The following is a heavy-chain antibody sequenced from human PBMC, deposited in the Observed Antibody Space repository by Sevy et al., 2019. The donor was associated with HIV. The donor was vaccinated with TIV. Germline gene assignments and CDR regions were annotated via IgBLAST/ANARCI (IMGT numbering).Heavy chain of an antibody. J-gene: IGHJ6*02. CDR1: GFIFSGSA. Sequence: GGSLRLSCAASGFIFSGSAMSWVRQAPGKGLEWVASISGSGGFTYYADSVKGRFTISRDNAKNSLYVQMNRLRAEDTAVYYCAREGGYTDQGMDVWGQGTTVTVSS. D-gene: IGHD5-12*01. V-gene: IGHV3-23*01. CDR3: AREGGYTDQGMDV. CDR2: ISGSGGFT.